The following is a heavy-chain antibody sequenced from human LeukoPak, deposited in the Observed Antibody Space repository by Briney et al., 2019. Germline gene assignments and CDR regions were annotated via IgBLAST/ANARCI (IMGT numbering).Heavy chain of an antibody. CDR2: ISWNSGSI. D-gene: IGHD2-2*01. Sequence: GRSLRLSCAASGFTFDDYAMHWVRQAPGKGLEWVSGISWNSGSIGYADSVKGRFTNSRDNAKNSLYLQMNSLRAEDTALYYCTTFGYCSSTSCYGGDYYYYMDVWGKGTTVTVSS. CDR1: GFTFDDYA. J-gene: IGHJ6*03. V-gene: IGHV3-9*01. CDR3: TTFGYCSSTSCYGGDYYYYMDV.